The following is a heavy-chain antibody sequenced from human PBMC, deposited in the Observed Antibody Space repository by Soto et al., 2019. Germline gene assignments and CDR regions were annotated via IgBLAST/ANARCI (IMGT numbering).Heavy chain of an antibody. CDR2: IIPVSGTS. CDR3: ARDMAPLPRMGYFDY. CDR1: GGSLTNYA. J-gene: IGHJ4*02. Sequence: GASVKVSCKASGGSLTNYAIIWVRQGPGHGLEWMGGIIPVSGTSDTSNYAQKFQGRVTITADESTSTAYMELSSLRSEDTAVYYCARDMAPLPRMGYFDYWGQGTLVTVSS. D-gene: IGHD3-10*01. V-gene: IGHV1-69*13.